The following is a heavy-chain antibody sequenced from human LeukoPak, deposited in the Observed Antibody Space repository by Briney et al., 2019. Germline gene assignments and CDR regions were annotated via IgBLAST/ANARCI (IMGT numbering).Heavy chain of an antibody. V-gene: IGHV4-4*09. D-gene: IGHD5-24*01. CDR1: GGSISSYY. CDR2: IYTSGST. Sequence: SETLSLTCTVSGGSISSYYWSWIRQPPGKGLEWIGYIYTSGSTNYNPSLKSRVTISVDTSKNQFSLKLSSVTAADTAVYYCACCRDGYNDAFDIWGQGTMVTVSS. J-gene: IGHJ3*02. CDR3: ACCRDGYNDAFDI.